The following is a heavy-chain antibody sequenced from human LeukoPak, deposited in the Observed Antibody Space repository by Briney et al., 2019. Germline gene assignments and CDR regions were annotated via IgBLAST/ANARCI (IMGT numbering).Heavy chain of an antibody. Sequence: GGSLRLSCAASGFTFSSSGMHWVRQAPGKGLLWVSRINTDGSYTTYADSVKGRFTVSRDNAKNTLFLQMNSLRAEDTAVYYCARKSGYSGYALGYWGQGTLVTVSS. CDR2: INTDGSYT. CDR3: ARKSGYSGYALGY. J-gene: IGHJ4*02. D-gene: IGHD5-12*01. V-gene: IGHV3-74*03. CDR1: GFTFSSSG.